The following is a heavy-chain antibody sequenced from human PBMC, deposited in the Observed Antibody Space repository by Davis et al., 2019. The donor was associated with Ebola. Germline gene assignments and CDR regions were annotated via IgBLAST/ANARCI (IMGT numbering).Heavy chain of an antibody. D-gene: IGHD3-10*01. J-gene: IGHJ4*02. CDR3: ARDPSGVQGYFDY. V-gene: IGHV1-2*02. CDR1: GYTFTGYY. Sequence: ASVKVSCKASGYTFTGYYMHWVRQAPGQGLEWMGWINPNSGGTNYAQKFQGRVTMTRDTSTSTVYMELSSLRSEDTAVYYCARDPSGVQGYFDYWGQGTLVTVSS. CDR2: INPNSGGT.